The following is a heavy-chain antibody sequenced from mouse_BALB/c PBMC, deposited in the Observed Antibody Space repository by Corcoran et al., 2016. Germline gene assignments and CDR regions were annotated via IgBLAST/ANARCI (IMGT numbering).Heavy chain of an antibody. CDR2: ILPGSGST. Sequence: QVQLQQSGAELMKPGASVKISCKATGYTFSSYWIEWVKQRPGHGLEWIGEILPGSGSTNYNEKFKGKATFTADTSSHTAYMQLSSLTSEDSAVYYCAREDYGNYVRHWYFDVWGAGTTVTVSS. J-gene: IGHJ1*01. V-gene: IGHV1-9*01. CDR3: AREDYGNYVRHWYFDV. D-gene: IGHD2-1*01. CDR1: GYTFSSYW.